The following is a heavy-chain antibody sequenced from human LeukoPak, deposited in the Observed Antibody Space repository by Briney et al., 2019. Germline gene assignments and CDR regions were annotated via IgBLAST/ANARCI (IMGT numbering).Heavy chain of an antibody. CDR1: GFTLSSYW. Sequence: GGSLRLSCAASGFTLSSYWMSWVRQAPGKGLGWVANIKQDGSEKYYVDSVKGRFTISRDNAKNSLYLQMNSLRAEDTAMYYCATQSYGLFGYWGQGTLVTVSS. V-gene: IGHV3-7*03. D-gene: IGHD3-10*01. CDR2: IKQDGSEK. J-gene: IGHJ4*02. CDR3: ATQSYGLFGY.